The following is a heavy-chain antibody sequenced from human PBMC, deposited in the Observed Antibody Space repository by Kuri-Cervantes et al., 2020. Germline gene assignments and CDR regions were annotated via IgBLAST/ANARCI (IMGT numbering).Heavy chain of an antibody. CDR1: DGSFSGYY. V-gene: IGHV4-34*01. J-gene: IGHJ6*03. CDR2: INHSGST. CDR3: ARGLGYCSSTSCSSSYMDV. D-gene: IGHD2-2*01. Sequence: GSLRLSCAVYDGSFSGYYWSWIRQPPGKGLEWIGEINHSGSTNYNPSLKSRVTISVDTSKNQFSLKLSSVTAADTAVYYCARGLGYCSSTSCSSSYMDVWGKGTTVTVSS.